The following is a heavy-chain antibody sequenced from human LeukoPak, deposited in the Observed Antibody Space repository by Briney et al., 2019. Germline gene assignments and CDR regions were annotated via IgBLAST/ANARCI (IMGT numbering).Heavy chain of an antibody. CDR2: ISGSGGDT. CDR3: AKDYYDISGARYDF. CDR1: GFAFSSYA. D-gene: IGHD3-22*01. J-gene: IGHJ4*02. V-gene: IGHV3-23*01. Sequence: GGSLRLSCAASGFAFSSYAMSWVRQAPGKGLEWVSAISGSGGDTWYADSVRGRFTISRDNSKNTLYMQVNSLRAEDTAVYYCAKDYYDISGARYDFWGQGTLVTVSS.